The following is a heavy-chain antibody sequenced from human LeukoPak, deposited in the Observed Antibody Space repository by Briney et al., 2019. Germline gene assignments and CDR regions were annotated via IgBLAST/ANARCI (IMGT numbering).Heavy chain of an antibody. J-gene: IGHJ4*02. CDR2: ISSSSSTI. CDR1: GFTFSSYS. D-gene: IGHD1-26*01. Sequence: GGSLRLSCAASGFTFSSYSMNWVRQAPGKGLEWVSYISSSSSTIYYADSVKGRFTISRDNAKNSLYLQMNSLRAEDTAVYYCARAPRRSLPLNWGQGTLVTVSS. CDR3: ARAPRRSLPLN. V-gene: IGHV3-48*04.